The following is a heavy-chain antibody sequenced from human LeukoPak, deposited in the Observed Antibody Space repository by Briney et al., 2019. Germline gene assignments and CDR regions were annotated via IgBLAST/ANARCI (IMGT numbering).Heavy chain of an antibody. V-gene: IGHV4-34*01. D-gene: IGHD3-10*01. CDR1: GGSFSGYY. CDR2: INHSGST. J-gene: IGHJ4*02. Sequence: SSETLSLTCAVYGGSFSGYYWSWIRQPPGKGLEWIGEINHSGSTNYNPSLKSRVTISVDTSKNQFSLKLSSVTAADTAVYYCARHFHYYGSGSYLAYWGQGTLVTVSS. CDR3: ARHFHYYGSGSYLAY.